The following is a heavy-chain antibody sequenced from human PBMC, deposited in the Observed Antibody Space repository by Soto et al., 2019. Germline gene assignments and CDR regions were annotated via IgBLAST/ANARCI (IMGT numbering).Heavy chain of an antibody. CDR1: GGTFSSYA. CDR3: ARVFPGIAARLKWFDP. D-gene: IGHD6-6*01. CDR2: IIPILGTA. Sequence: ASVKVSCKASGGTFSSYAISWVRQAPGQGLEWMGGIIPILGTANYAQKFQGRVTITADESTSTAYMELSSLRSEDTAVYYCARVFPGIAARLKWFDPWGQGTLVTVSS. J-gene: IGHJ5*02. V-gene: IGHV1-69*13.